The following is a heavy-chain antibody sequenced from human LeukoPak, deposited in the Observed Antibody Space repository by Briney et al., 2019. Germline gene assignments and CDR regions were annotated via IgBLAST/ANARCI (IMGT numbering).Heavy chain of an antibody. J-gene: IGHJ4*02. V-gene: IGHV3-23*01. CDR1: GFTFSSYA. Sequence: PGGSLRLSCAASGFTFSSYAMTWGRQAPGKGLGWGSAISGSGDSTYYADSVKGRFTISRDNSKNTLYVQMNSLRVEDTAVYYCSTYRGWELLGTGVGDYWGQGTLVTVSS. CDR3: STYRGWELLGTGVGDY. D-gene: IGHD1-26*01. CDR2: ISGSGDST.